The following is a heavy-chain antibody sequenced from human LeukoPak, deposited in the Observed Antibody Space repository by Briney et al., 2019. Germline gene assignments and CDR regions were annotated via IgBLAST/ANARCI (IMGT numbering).Heavy chain of an antibody. Sequence: PGGSLRLSCAASGFTFSSYDMSWVRQAPGKGREWVSASGGDGGSTYADSVKGRFTISRDNSKNTRYLQMNSLRAEDTATYYCAKALNYWYFDLWGRGNLVTVSS. J-gene: IGHJ2*01. CDR2: SGGDGGST. CDR3: AKALNYWYFDL. CDR1: GFTFSSYD. V-gene: IGHV3-23*01.